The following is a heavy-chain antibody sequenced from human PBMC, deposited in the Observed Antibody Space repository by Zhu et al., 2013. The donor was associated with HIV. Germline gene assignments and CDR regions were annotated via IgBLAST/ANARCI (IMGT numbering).Heavy chain of an antibody. CDR3: ARGSGGNSGHDGFXI. J-gene: IGHJ3*02. Sequence: QVQLQESGPGLVKPWETLSLTCSVSGGAISSFYWSWIRQPPGKGLEWIGYIYYTGSTDYNPSLKSRVSISVDTSKNQFSLNLSSVTAADTAVYYCARGSGGNSGHDGFXIWGQGTVVTVSS. CDR1: GGAISSFY. V-gene: IGHV4-59*01. D-gene: IGHD2-21*02. CDR2: IYYTGST.